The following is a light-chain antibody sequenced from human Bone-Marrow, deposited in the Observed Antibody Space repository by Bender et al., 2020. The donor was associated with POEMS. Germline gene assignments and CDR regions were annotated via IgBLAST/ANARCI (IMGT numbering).Light chain of an antibody. V-gene: IGLV3-21*04. Sequence: SYVLTQPPSVSVAPGMTASISCGGNNIETKSVHWYQQKAGQAPLLVIYYDSVRPSGIPERFSGSKSASAATLTITGVEAGDEADYYCQVWDYESDLYVFGFGTKVTVL. CDR3: QVWDYESDLYV. CDR2: YDS. J-gene: IGLJ1*01. CDR1: NIETKS.